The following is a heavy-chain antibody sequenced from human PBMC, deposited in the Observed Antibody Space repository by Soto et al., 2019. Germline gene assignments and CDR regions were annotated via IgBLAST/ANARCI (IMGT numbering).Heavy chain of an antibody. D-gene: IGHD4-4*01. CDR3: ARDRFRVTTSLDY. V-gene: IGHV3-33*01. CDR2: IWYDGSNK. Sequence: GRSLRLSCAASGFTFSSYGMHWVRQSPGKGLESVAVIWYDGSNKYYADSVKGRFTISRDNSKNTLYLQMNSLRAEDTAVYYCARDRFRVTTSLDYWGQGTLVTVSS. J-gene: IGHJ4*02. CDR1: GFTFSSYG.